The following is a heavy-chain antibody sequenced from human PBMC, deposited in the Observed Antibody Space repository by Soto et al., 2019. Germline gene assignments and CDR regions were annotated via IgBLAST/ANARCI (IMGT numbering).Heavy chain of an antibody. CDR1: GFTFSDYY. V-gene: IGHV3-11*01. D-gene: IGHD3-16*02. CDR2: ISSSGSTI. J-gene: IGHJ4*02. Sequence: QVQLVESGGGLVKPGGSLRLSCAASGFTFSDYYMSWIRQAPGKGLEWVSYISSSGSTIYYADSVKGRFTISRDNAKNSLYLQMNSRRAEEPAVYYCARGPYDYVWGSDPPHFDYWGQGTLVTVSS. CDR3: ARGPYDYVWGSDPPHFDY.